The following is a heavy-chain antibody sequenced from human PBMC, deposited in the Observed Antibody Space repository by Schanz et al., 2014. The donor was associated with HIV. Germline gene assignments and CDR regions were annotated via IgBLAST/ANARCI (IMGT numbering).Heavy chain of an antibody. Sequence: QVQLVESGGGVVQPGRSLRLSCVASGFTFDNYGMHWVRQAPGKGLEWVAVISYDGTNKKFANSVKGRFTISRDNTKNSLYLQMNSLRAEDTAVYYCARDYHWNWFDPWGQGTLVTVSS. J-gene: IGHJ5*02. V-gene: IGHV3-33*05. CDR1: GFTFDNYG. CDR3: ARDYHWNWFDP. CDR2: ISYDGTNK. D-gene: IGHD1-20*01.